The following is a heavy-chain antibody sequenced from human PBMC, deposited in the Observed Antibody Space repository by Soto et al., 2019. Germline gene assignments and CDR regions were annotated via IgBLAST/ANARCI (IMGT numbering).Heavy chain of an antibody. D-gene: IGHD4-17*01. J-gene: IGHJ4*02. V-gene: IGHV4-39*01. CDR3: ARRNGDQNWYYFGY. CDR2: IYYSGST. CDR1: GGSISSSSYY. Sequence: ASETLSLTCTVSGGSISSSSYYWGWIRQPPGKGLEWIGSIYYSGSTYYNPSLKSRVTISVDTSKNQFSLKLSSVTAADTAVYYCARRNGDQNWYYFGYWGQGTLVTVSS.